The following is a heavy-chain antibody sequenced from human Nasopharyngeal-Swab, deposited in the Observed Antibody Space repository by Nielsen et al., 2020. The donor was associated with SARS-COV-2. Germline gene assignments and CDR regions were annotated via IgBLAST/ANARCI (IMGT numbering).Heavy chain of an antibody. CDR1: GFAFTDYS. J-gene: IGHJ4*02. CDR2: ITSSSSTR. V-gene: IGHV3-48*02. CDR3: ARAPDSSTYGLRY. D-gene: IGHD3-10*01. Sequence: GGSLRLSCAASGFAFTDYSMDWVRQAPGKGLEWVSYITSSSSTRYYADSVKGRFTVSRDNAKNSLYLQMSSLRDEDTAVYYCARAPDSSTYGLRYWGLGTLVTVSS.